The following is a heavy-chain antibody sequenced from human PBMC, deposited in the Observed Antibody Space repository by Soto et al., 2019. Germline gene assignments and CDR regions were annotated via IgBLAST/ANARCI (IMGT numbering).Heavy chain of an antibody. CDR3: ARSFPPET. Sequence: ELQLVESGGGLVQPGGSLRLSCIAFGFTFSNNAMHWVRQAPGKGLEYVSGVSSDGNSTYYADSVKGIFTIYRENSKNTLYLQMSGLRDDYMAVYYCARSFPPETGGQGTLVTVSS. J-gene: IGHJ4*02. D-gene: IGHD3-3*02. CDR1: GFTFSNNA. CDR2: VSSDGNST. V-gene: IGHV3-64*07.